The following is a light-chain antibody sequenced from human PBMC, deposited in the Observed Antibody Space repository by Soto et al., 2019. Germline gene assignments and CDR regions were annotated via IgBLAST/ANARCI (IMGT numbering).Light chain of an antibody. V-gene: IGLV2-23*02. CDR1: SSDIGSYDL. Sequence: QSALTQPASVSGSPGQSITISCTGTSSDIGSYDLVSWYQQHPGKAPKLMIYVATKRPSGVSNRFSGSKSGNTASLTISGLQAEDEAEYYCCSYAGTGTFKVIFGGGTKLTVL. CDR3: CSYAGTGTFKVI. CDR2: VAT. J-gene: IGLJ2*01.